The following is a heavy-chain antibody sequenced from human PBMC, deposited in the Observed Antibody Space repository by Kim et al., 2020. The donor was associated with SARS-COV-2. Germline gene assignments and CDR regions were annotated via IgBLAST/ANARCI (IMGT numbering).Heavy chain of an antibody. D-gene: IGHD6-13*01. V-gene: IGHV4-31*03. CDR2: IYYSGST. CDR1: GGSISSGGYY. CDR3: ARGGEYSSSWHKYYYYGMDV. J-gene: IGHJ6*02. Sequence: SETLSLTCTVSGGSISSGGYYWSWIRQHPGKGLEWIGYIYYSGSTYYNPSHKSRGTISVDTSKNQFSLKLSSVTAADTAVYYCARGGEYSSSWHKYYYYGMDVWGQGTTVTVSS.